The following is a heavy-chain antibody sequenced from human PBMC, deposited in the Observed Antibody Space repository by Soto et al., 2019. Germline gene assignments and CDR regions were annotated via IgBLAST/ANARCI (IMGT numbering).Heavy chain of an antibody. D-gene: IGHD3-3*02. CDR2: IWPDDSDT. CDR1: GCSVTSYW. V-gene: IGHV5-51*01. Sequence: GDALKISCEASGCSVTSYWCCRVRQMHEKGLEWMGIIWPDDSDTRYSPSFQGQVTISVDKSISTAYLQWNSLKASDTALYFCARQLARGDGRKDMDVWGTGTTVNVS. J-gene: IGHJ6*03. CDR3: ARQLARGDGRKDMDV.